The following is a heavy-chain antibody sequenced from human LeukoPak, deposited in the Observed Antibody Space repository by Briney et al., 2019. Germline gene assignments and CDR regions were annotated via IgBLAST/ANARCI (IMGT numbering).Heavy chain of an antibody. J-gene: IGHJ3*02. V-gene: IGHV1-18*04. D-gene: IGHD3-3*01. CDR2: ISAYNGNT. CDR1: GYTFTGYY. Sequence: ASVKVSCKASGYTFTGYYMHWVRQAPGQGLEWMGWISAYNGNTNYAQKLQGRVTMTTDTSTSTAYMELRSLRSDDTAVYYCARDLFDREDLEWLFNRGVAFDIWGQGTMVTVSS. CDR3: ARDLFDREDLEWLFNRGVAFDI.